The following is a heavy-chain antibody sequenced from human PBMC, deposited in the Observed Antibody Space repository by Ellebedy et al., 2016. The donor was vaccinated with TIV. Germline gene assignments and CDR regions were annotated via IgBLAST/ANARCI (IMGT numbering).Heavy chain of an antibody. J-gene: IGHJ4*02. V-gene: IGHV5-51*01. CDR2: IFPGDSET. D-gene: IGHD3-10*01. Sequence: GESLKISXKSSGYSFSSYWIDWVRQMPGKGLEWMGTIFPGDSETIYRPSFQGQVTFSVDKSISTVSLQWRSLKASDSAIYFCARRRGSGHSAPLDYWGQGTVVTGSA. CDR1: GYSFSSYW. CDR3: ARRRGSGHSAPLDY.